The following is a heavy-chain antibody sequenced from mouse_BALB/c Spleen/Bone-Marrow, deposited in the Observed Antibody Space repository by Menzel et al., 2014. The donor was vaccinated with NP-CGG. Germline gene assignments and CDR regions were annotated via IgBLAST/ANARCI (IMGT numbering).Heavy chain of an antibody. CDR2: ISSGSSTI. Sequence: EVKLVESGGGLVQPGGSRKLSCAASGFTFSSFGMHWVRQAPEKGLEWVAYISSGSSTIYYADTVKGRFTISRDNPKNTLFLQMPSLRSEDTAMYYCARHYGTIYYYAMDYWGQGTSVTVSS. CDR1: GFTFSSFG. J-gene: IGHJ4*01. V-gene: IGHV5-17*02. CDR3: ARHYGTIYYYAMDY. D-gene: IGHD2-1*01.